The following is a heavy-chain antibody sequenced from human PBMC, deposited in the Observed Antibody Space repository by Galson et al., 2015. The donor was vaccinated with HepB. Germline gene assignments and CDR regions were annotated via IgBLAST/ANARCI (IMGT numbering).Heavy chain of an antibody. CDR3: ARPHYYGSGSPMGY. Sequence: SGAEVKKPGESLKISCRGSGYYFPSYWIAWARQMPGQGLEWMGIIYPGDSETTYSPSFQGQVSISVDRSISTAYLQWSSLKASDTAIYYCARPHYYGSGSPMGYWGQGTQVTVSS. CDR2: IYPGDSET. V-gene: IGHV5-51*01. J-gene: IGHJ4*02. CDR1: GYYFPSYW. D-gene: IGHD3-10*01.